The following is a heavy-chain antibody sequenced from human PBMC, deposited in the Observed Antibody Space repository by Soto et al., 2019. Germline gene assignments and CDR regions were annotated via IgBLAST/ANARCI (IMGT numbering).Heavy chain of an antibody. V-gene: IGHV3-30*18. D-gene: IGHD3-10*01. CDR1: GFTFSSYG. CDR3: AKAKFGDYYYYYGMDV. CDR2: ISYDGSNK. J-gene: IGHJ6*02. Sequence: GGSLRLSCAASGFTFSSYGMHWVRQAPGKGLEWVAVISYDGSNKYYADSVKGRFTISRDNSKNTLYLQMNSLRAEDTAVYYCAKAKFGDYYYYYGMDVWGQGTTVTVS.